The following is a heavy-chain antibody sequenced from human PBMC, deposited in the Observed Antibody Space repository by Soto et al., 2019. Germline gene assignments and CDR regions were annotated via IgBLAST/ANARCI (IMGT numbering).Heavy chain of an antibody. CDR1: GFTFSSYA. Sequence: GGSLRLSCAASGFTFSSYAMSWVRQAPGKGLEWVSAISGSGGSTYYADSVKGRFTISRDNSKSTLYLQMNSLRAEDTAVYYCAKDSYLAVAGDNWFDPWGQGTLVTVSS. D-gene: IGHD6-19*01. V-gene: IGHV3-23*01. J-gene: IGHJ5*02. CDR3: AKDSYLAVAGDNWFDP. CDR2: ISGSGGST.